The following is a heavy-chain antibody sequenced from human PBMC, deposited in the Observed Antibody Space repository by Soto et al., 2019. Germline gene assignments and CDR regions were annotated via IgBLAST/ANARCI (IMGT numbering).Heavy chain of an antibody. CDR1: GFSFSTTG. Sequence: QVQLVESGGGVVQPGRSLRLSCAASGFSFSTTGMHWVRQAPGKGLEWVAVIWYDGSNKNYADSVKGRFTVSRDNSKNPLYLQMNSVRAEDRAMYCGARESSDYQFDSWGQGILVTVSS. CDR3: ARESSDYQFDS. V-gene: IGHV3-33*01. J-gene: IGHJ4*02. CDR2: IWYDGSNK. D-gene: IGHD4-17*01.